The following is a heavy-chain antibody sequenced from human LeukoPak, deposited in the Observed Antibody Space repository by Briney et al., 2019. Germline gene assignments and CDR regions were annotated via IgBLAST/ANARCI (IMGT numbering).Heavy chain of an antibody. V-gene: IGHV1-69*13. CDR2: IIPIFGTA. D-gene: IGHD6-13*01. Sequence: SVKVSCKASGGTFSSYAISWVRQAPGQGLEWMGGIIPIFGTANYAQKFQGRVTITADESTTTAYMELSSLRSEDTAVYYCARGGYSSSWYGSLGTYYFDYWGQGALVTVSS. J-gene: IGHJ4*02. CDR1: GGTFSSYA. CDR3: ARGGYSSSWYGSLGTYYFDY.